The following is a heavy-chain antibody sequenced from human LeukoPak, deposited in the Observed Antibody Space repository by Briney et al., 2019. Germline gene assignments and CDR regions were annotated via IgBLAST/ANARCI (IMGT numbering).Heavy chain of an antibody. Sequence: SETLSLTCTVSGGSIGSGDYYWSWIRQPPGKGLEWIGYIYYSGSTYYNPSLKSRVTISVDTSKNQFSLKLSSVTAADTAVYYCARDRSPHYYYYMDVWGKGTTVTVSS. J-gene: IGHJ6*03. V-gene: IGHV4-30-4*08. CDR3: ARDRSPHYYYYMDV. D-gene: IGHD3-10*01. CDR1: GGSIGSGDYY. CDR2: IYYSGST.